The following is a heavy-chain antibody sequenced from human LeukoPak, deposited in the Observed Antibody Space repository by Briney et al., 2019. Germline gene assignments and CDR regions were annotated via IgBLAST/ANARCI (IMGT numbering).Heavy chain of an antibody. CDR2: TKQDGSEK. Sequence: GGSLRLSCAASGFTFSSYWMSWVRQAPGKGLEWVANTKQDGSEKYYVDSVKGRFTISRDNAKNSLYLQMNSLRAEDTAVYYCARDITIFGVEQYYYYYYGMDVWGQGTTVTVSS. V-gene: IGHV3-7*03. D-gene: IGHD3-3*01. CDR1: GFTFSSYW. CDR3: ARDITIFGVEQYYYYYYGMDV. J-gene: IGHJ6*02.